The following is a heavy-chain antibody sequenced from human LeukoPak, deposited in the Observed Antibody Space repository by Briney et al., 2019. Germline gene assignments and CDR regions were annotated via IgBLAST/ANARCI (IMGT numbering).Heavy chain of an antibody. CDR3: ARSLGYYDSSGYYLPFDY. V-gene: IGHV1-69*05. Sequence: SVKVSCKTSGGAFSSYAISWVRQAPGQGLEWMGRIIPIFGTANYAQKFQGRVTITTDESTSTAYMELSSLRSEDTAVYYCARSLGYYDSSGYYLPFDYWGQGTLVTVSS. CDR1: GGAFSSYA. D-gene: IGHD3-22*01. J-gene: IGHJ4*02. CDR2: IIPIFGTA.